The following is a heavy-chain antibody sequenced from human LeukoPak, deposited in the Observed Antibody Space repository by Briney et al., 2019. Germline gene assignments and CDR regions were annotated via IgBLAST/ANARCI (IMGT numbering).Heavy chain of an antibody. D-gene: IGHD6-19*01. V-gene: IGHV1-24*01. CDR2: FDPEDGET. CDR1: GYTLTELS. CDR3: ATAHSGWYGYYFDY. J-gene: IGHJ4*02. Sequence: ASVKVSCKVSGYTLTELSMYWVRQAPGKGLEWMGGFDPEDGETIYAQKFQGRVTMTEDTSTDTAYMELSSLRSEDTAVYYCATAHSGWYGYYFDYWGQGTLVTVSS.